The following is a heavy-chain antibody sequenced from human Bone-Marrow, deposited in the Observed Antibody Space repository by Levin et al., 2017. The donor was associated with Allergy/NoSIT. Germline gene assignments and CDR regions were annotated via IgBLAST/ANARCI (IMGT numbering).Heavy chain of an antibody. Sequence: GGSLRLSCAASGFTFNNFAMSWVRQAPGKGLEWVSAINAVGDDLYYADSVKGRFTISRDNSRYTLSLQMASLRAADTAIYYCAKDVFGGVRLGFDFWGQGALVTVSS. CDR2: INAVGDDL. CDR3: AKDVFGGVRLGFDF. J-gene: IGHJ4*02. D-gene: IGHD3-16*01. CDR1: GFTFNNFA. V-gene: IGHV3-23*01.